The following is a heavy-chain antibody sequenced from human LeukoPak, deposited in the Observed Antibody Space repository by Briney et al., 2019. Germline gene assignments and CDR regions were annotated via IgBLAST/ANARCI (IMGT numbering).Heavy chain of an antibody. CDR3: ARAIWYGSGTTAFDY. V-gene: IGHV4-4*07. D-gene: IGHD3-10*01. CDR2: IYTSGITNYNT. CDR1: GGSFSSYY. J-gene: IGHJ4*02. Sequence: SETLSLTCTVSGGSFSSYYWSWIRQPAGKGLEWIGRIYTSGITNYNTNYNPSLSSRVTMSVDTSKNQFSLELNSATAADTAVYFCARAIWYGSGTTAFDYWGPGTLVTVSS.